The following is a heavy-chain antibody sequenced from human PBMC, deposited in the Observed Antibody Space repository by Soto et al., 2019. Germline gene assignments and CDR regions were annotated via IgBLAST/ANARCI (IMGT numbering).Heavy chain of an antibody. CDR3: TTGSVEGV. J-gene: IGHJ6*02. CDR1: GFTFYNSW. Sequence: GGSLRLSCAASGFTFYNSWMNWVRQAPGKGLEWVGRIKRNSDGGRTDYAAPVKGRFTISRDDLENMLYLQMNSLKTEDTAVYYCTTGSVEGVWGQGTTVTVSS. V-gene: IGHV3-15*07. D-gene: IGHD2-15*01. CDR2: IKRNSDGGRT.